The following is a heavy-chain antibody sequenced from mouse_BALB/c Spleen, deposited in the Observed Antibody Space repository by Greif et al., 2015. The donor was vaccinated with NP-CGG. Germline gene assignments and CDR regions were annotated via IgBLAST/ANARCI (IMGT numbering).Heavy chain of an antibody. D-gene: IGHD1-1*02. J-gene: IGHJ3*01. CDR1: GYTFTSYY. Sequence: QVQLKESGAELVKPGASVKLSCKASGYTFTSYYMYWVKQRPGQGLEWIGEINPSNGGTNFNEKFKSKATLTVDKSSSTAYMQLSSLTSEDSAVYYCTRSPYGPWFAYWGQGTLVTVSA. CDR3: TRSPYGPWFAY. V-gene: IGHV1S81*02. CDR2: INPSNGGT.